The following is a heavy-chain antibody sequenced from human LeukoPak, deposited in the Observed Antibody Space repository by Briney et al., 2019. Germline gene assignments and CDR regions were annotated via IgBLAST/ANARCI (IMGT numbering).Heavy chain of an antibody. V-gene: IGHV1-24*01. CDR3: ATVNDLWSGFGF. D-gene: IGHD3-3*01. CDR2: FDPEDGET. Sequence: ASVKVSCKVSGYTLTELSMHWVRQAPGKGLEWMGGFDPEDGETIYAQKSQGRVTMTEDTSTDTAYMELSSLRSEDTAVYYCATVNDLWSGFGFWGQGTLVTVSS. J-gene: IGHJ4*02. CDR1: GYTLTELS.